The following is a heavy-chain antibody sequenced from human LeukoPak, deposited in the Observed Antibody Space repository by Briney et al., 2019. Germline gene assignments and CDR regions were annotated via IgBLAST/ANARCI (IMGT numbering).Heavy chain of an antibody. Sequence: GGSLRLSCAASGFTFSSYAMHWVRQAPGKGLEWVANIKQDGSEKYYVDSVKGRFTISRDNAKNSLYLQMNSLRAEDTAVYYCAREIYSYGYVDYWGQGTLVTVSS. V-gene: IGHV3-7*01. CDR3: AREIYSYGYVDY. CDR2: IKQDGSEK. D-gene: IGHD5-18*01. J-gene: IGHJ4*02. CDR1: GFTFSSYA.